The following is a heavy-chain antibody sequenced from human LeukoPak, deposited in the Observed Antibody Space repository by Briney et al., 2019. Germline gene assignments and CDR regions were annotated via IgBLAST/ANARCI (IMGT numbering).Heavy chain of an antibody. V-gene: IGHV4-39*01. CDR3: ARPYIAAAGIFDY. D-gene: IGHD6-13*01. CDR1: GGSISSSSYY. J-gene: IGHJ4*02. CDR2: IYYSGST. Sequence: PETLSLTCTVSGGSISSSSYYWGWIRQPPGKGLEWLGSIYYSGSTYYNPSLKSRVTISVDTSKNQFSLKLSSVTAADTAVYYCARPYIAAAGIFDYWGQGTLVTVSS.